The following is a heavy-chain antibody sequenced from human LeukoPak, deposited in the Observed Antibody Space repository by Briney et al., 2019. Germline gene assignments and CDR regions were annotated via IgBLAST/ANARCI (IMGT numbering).Heavy chain of an antibody. CDR2: THYSESA. Sequence: SETLSLTCTVSGASISSFYWSWVRQPPGKGLEWIGYTHYSESANYNPSLRSRLTLSLDTSKNQFSLKLTSVTATDTAKYFCARGGWSLDNWGQGALVVVSS. CDR1: GASISSFY. V-gene: IGHV4-59*01. D-gene: IGHD6-19*01. J-gene: IGHJ4*02. CDR3: ARGGWSLDN.